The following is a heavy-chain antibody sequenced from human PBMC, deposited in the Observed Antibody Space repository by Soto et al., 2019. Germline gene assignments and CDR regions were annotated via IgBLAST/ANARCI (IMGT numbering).Heavy chain of an antibody. D-gene: IGHD4-17*01. V-gene: IGHV2-5*02. CDR2: IYWDDDK. J-gene: IGHJ5*02. CDR3: ANRTTTVAWWFDP. CDR1: GFSLTTSGVG. Sequence: QITLKESGPPMVKPTQTLTLTCTFSGFSLTTSGVGVGWIRQPPGKALEWLALIYWDDDKRYTPSLKSRLTSTKDTSKDQVVLTMATMYPADTATYFRANRTTTVAWWFDPWCQGPLVSVSS.